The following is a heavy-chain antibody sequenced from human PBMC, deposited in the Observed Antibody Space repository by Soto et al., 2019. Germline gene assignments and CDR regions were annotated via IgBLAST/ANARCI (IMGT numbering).Heavy chain of an antibody. CDR3: ARDFSPMSYYHFWSGYRAGYYYYGMDL. Sequence: ASVKVSCKASGYTFTGYYMHWVRQAPGQGLEWMGWINPNSGGTNYAQKFQGRVTMTRDTSISTAYMELSRLRSDDTAVYYCARDFSPMSYYHFWSGYRAGYYYYGMDLWGQGTTVTVSS. V-gene: IGHV1-2*02. J-gene: IGHJ6*02. CDR2: INPNSGGT. D-gene: IGHD3-3*01. CDR1: GYTFTGYY.